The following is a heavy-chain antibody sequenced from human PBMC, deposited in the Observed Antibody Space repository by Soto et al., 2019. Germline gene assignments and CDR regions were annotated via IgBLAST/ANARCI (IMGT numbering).Heavy chain of an antibody. CDR2: INAHSGGT. CDR1: GFSFTGYY. CDR3: AKDLTRQLAYWLDP. D-gene: IGHD6-6*01. V-gene: IGHV1-2*02. J-gene: IGHJ5*02. Sequence: GASVKVSCKASGFSFTGYYIHWLHQAPGQGLEWMGWINAHSGGTEYAQKFQGRVTLTRDTSIATAYLTLTSLTSDDTALYYCAKDLTRQLAYWLDPWGQGXQVTVYS.